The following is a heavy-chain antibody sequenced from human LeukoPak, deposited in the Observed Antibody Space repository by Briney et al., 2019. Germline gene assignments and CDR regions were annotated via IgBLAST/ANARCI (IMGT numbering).Heavy chain of an antibody. Sequence: PSETLSLTCTVSGYSISNSYYWSWIRQPPGKGLEWIGYIYYSGSTNYNPSLKSRVTISVDTSKNQFTLKLSSVTAADTAVYYCARGRYGWLPFDYWGQGTLVTVSS. CDR1: GYSISNSYY. J-gene: IGHJ4*02. D-gene: IGHD3-16*01. CDR3: ARGRYGWLPFDY. CDR2: IYYSGST. V-gene: IGHV4-59*01.